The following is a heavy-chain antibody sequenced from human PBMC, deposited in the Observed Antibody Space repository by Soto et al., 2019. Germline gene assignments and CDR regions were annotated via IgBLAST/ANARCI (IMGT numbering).Heavy chain of an antibody. CDR1: GYTFSSHG. D-gene: IGHD3-10*01. CDR2: ISAYTGNT. Sequence: QIQLDQSGAEVKKPGASVKLSCKASGYTFSSHGISWVRQAPGQGLEWMGWISAYTGNTNFAQKIQGRVTMTTDISTSTAYMELRSLRSDDTAVYYCAGGLGEWFGAPLSDYWGQGTLVTVSS. J-gene: IGHJ4*02. CDR3: AGGLGEWFGAPLSDY. V-gene: IGHV1-18*01.